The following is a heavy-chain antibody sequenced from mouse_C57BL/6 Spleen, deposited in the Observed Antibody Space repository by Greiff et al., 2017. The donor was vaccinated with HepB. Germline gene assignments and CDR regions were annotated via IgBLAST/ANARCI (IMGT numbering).Heavy chain of an antibody. CDR3: AILGGSSWFAY. CDR2: IWGGGST. J-gene: IGHJ3*01. CDR1: GFSLTSYG. D-gene: IGHD3-2*02. Sequence: VKVEESGPGLVAPSQSLSITCTVSGFSLTSYGVDWVRQRPGKGLEWLGAIWGGGSTNYNSALMSRLSISKDNSKSQVFLKMNSLQTDDTAMYYCAILGGSSWFAYWGQGTLVTVSA. V-gene: IGHV2-9*01.